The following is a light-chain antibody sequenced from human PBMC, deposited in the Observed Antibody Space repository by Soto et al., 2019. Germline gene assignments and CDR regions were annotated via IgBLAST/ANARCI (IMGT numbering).Light chain of an antibody. Sequence: DIVMTQSPDSLAVSLGERATINCKSSQSVLYSPNNKNYLAWYQQKSGQPPKLLIYWASTRESGVPDRFSGGGSGTDFTLTISALQAEDVAVYYCQQYYSTPSEVTFGQGTRLEIK. J-gene: IGKJ5*01. CDR3: QQYYSTPSEVT. CDR2: WAS. CDR1: QSVLYSPNNKNY. V-gene: IGKV4-1*01.